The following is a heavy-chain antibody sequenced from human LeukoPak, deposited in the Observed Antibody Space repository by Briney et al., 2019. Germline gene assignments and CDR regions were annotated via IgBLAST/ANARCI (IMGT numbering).Heavy chain of an antibody. CDR3: ARRRSFDSGSSSYWYFDL. CDR2: IYPGDSDT. D-gene: IGHD1-26*01. Sequence: SGESLKISCKGSGYSFSTYWIGWVRQMPGKGLEWMGIIYPGDSDTRYSPSFQGQVTISADKSISTAYLQWSSLKASDTAMYCCARRRSFDSGSSSYWYFDLWGRGTLVTVSS. CDR1: GYSFSTYW. V-gene: IGHV5-51*01. J-gene: IGHJ2*01.